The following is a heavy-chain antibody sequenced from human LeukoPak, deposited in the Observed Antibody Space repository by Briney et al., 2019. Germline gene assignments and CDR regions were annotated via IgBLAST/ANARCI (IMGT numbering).Heavy chain of an antibody. CDR1: GGSISSYY. D-gene: IGHD3-22*01. J-gene: IGHJ4*02. CDR3: ARSDSSGLFYFDY. V-gene: IGHV4-59*01. Sequence: SETLSPTCTVSGGSISSYYWSWIRQPPGKGLEWIGYIYYSGSTNYNPSLKSRVTISVDTSKNQFSLKLSSVTAADTAVYYCARSDSSGLFYFDYWGQGTLVTVSS. CDR2: IYYSGST.